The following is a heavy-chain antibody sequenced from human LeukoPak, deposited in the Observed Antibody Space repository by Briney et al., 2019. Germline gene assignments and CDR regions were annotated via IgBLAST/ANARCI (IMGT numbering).Heavy chain of an antibody. CDR3: ARGSLAGAYCGGDCFPLFDY. CDR2: INHSGST. D-gene: IGHD2-21*02. Sequence: SETLSLTCAVYGGSFSGYYWSWIRQPPGKGLEWIGEINHSGSTNYNPSLKSRVTISVDTSKNQFSLKLSSVTAADTAVYYCARGSLAGAYCGGDCFPLFDYWGQGTLVTVSS. J-gene: IGHJ4*02. V-gene: IGHV4-34*01. CDR1: GGSFSGYY.